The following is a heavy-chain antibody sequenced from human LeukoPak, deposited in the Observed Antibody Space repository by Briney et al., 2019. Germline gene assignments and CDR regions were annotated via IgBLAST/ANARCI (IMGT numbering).Heavy chain of an antibody. J-gene: IGHJ4*02. CDR1: GGTFSSYA. CDR2: IIPIFGTA. V-gene: IGHV1-69*13. CDR3: ASERGTGDDGFFDY. D-gene: IGHD7-27*01. Sequence: SVMVSCKASGGTFSSYAISWVRQAPGQGLEWMGGIIPIFGTANYAQKFQGRVTITADESTSTAYMELSSLRSEDTAVYYCASERGTGDDGFFDYWGQGTLVTVSS.